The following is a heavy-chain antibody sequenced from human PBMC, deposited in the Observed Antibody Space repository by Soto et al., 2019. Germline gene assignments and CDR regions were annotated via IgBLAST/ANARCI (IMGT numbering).Heavy chain of an antibody. CDR1: GYTLTELS. D-gene: IGHD5-12*01. V-gene: IGHV1-24*01. J-gene: IGHJ3*02. CDR3: VRASNSGYDAFDI. Sequence: ASVKVSFKVSGYTLTELSMHWLRQAPGKGLEWMGGFDPEDGETIYAQKFQGRVTMTEDTSTDTAYMELSSLRSEDTAVYYCVRASNSGYDAFDIWGQGTMVTVSS. CDR2: FDPEDGET.